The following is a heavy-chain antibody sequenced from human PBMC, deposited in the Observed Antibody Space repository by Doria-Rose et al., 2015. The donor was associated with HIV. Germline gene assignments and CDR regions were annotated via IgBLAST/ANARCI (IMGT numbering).Heavy chain of an antibody. J-gene: IGHJ5*02. D-gene: IGHD1-26*01. Sequence: WLGRTYYRSKWYNDYAVSVKSRITINPDTSKNQFSLQLNSVTPEDTAVYYCARGEVGATLDPWGQGTLVTVSS. V-gene: IGHV6-1*01. CDR3: ARGEVGATLDP. CDR2: TYYRSKWYN.